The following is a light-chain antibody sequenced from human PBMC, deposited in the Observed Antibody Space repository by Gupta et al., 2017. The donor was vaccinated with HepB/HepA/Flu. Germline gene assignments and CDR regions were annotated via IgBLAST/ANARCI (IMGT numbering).Light chain of an antibody. CDR3: SSYAGSNNPWV. CDR1: SSDVGGYKY. Sequence: QSALTQPPSASGSPGQSVIISCTGTSSDVGGYKYVSGYQQYPGKAPKLMIYEVAKRPSGVPDRFSGSKSGNTASLTVSGLQTEDEADYYCSSYAGSNNPWVFGGGTKLTVL. CDR2: EVA. J-gene: IGLJ3*02. V-gene: IGLV2-8*01.